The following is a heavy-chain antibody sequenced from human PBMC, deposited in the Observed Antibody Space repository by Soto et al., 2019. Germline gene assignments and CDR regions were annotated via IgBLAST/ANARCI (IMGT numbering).Heavy chain of an antibody. D-gene: IGHD4-17*01. CDR2: ISAYSGNT. Sequence: KVSCKASGYTFTYYEITWVRQAPGQGLEWMGWISAYSGNTNYAQKLQGRLTMTTDTSTNTAYMELRSLRSDDTAVYYCARVVKAGDYGDYGRYYFDYWGHGTLVTVSS. J-gene: IGHJ4*01. CDR1: GYTFTYYE. CDR3: ARVVKAGDYGDYGRYYFDY. V-gene: IGHV1-18*04.